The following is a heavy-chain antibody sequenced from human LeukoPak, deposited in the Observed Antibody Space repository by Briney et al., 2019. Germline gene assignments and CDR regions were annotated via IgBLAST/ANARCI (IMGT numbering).Heavy chain of an antibody. D-gene: IGHD3-9*01. CDR2: ISSSSSYI. Sequence: GGSLRLSCAASGFTFSSYSMNWVRQAPGKGLEWVSSISSSSSYIYYADSVKGRFTISRDNAKNSLYLQMNSLRAEDTAVYYCARVEGYFDWPKRGAFDIWGQGTMVTVSS. V-gene: IGHV3-21*01. J-gene: IGHJ3*02. CDR1: GFTFSSYS. CDR3: ARVEGYFDWPKRGAFDI.